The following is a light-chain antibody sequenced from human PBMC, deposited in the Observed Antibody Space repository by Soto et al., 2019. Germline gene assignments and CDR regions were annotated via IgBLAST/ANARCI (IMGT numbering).Light chain of an antibody. CDR3: SLYTSENAYV. CDR1: STDFVSYNR. V-gene: IGLV2-18*01. CDR2: EVS. J-gene: IGLJ1*01. Sequence: QSVLTQPPSVSGSPGQSVTISCTGTSTDFVSYNRVSWYQQPPSTAPKLMIYEVSKRPSGVPDRFSGSKSGNTASLTISGLQAADEADYYCSLYTSENAYVFGTGTKVTVL.